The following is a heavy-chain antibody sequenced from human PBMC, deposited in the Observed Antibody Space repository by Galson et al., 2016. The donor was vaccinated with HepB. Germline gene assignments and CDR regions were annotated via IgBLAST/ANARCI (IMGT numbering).Heavy chain of an antibody. V-gene: IGHV4-59*01. D-gene: IGHD3-10*01. CDR2: IPYSGVT. CDR1: GGSIHLYY. CDR3: AGVRTLMGGGAKAGPKCYFGS. Sequence: SETLSLTCVLSGGSIHLYYWSWIRQTPGKGLEWIGYIPYSGVTKYNPSLEGRATIPVDRSKDQLSQRLNAGTAADTAVYHCAGVRTLMGGGAKAGPKCYFGSVGQGALVTVSS. J-gene: IGHJ4*03.